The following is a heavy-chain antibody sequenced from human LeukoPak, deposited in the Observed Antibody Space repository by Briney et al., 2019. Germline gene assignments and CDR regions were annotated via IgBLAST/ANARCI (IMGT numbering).Heavy chain of an antibody. CDR2: IINSGST. V-gene: IGHV4-59*01. J-gene: IGHJ3*01. Sequence: SETLSLTGSVSGGPISGFYWSWIRQPPGKGLERIGYIINSGSTTYNTFLKSRLTTSITIFKNEHPLQRRFVTAADTALYYRRRGQYNYSLYAFDVWGQGRVVTVSS. D-gene: IGHD5-18*01. CDR1: GGPISGFY. CDR3: RRGQYNYSLYAFDV.